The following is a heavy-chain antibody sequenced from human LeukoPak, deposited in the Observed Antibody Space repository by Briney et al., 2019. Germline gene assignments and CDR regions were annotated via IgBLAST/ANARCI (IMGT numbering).Heavy chain of an antibody. Sequence: KTSETLSLTCAVSGYSISSGYYWGWIRQPPGKGLEWIGSIYHSGSTYYNPSLKSRVTISVDTSKNQFSLKLSSVPAADTAVYYCARPRYCSSTSCYSSDAFDIWGQGTMVTVSS. D-gene: IGHD2-2*02. CDR1: GYSISSGYY. J-gene: IGHJ3*02. CDR3: ARPRYCSSTSCYSSDAFDI. CDR2: IYHSGST. V-gene: IGHV4-38-2*01.